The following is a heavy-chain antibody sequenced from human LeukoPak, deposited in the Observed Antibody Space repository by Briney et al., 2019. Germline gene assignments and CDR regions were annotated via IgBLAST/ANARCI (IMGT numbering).Heavy chain of an antibody. V-gene: IGHV4-61*02. J-gene: IGHJ4*02. CDR1: GGSISTSGSY. Sequence: SETLSLTCTVSGGSISTSGSYWSWIRQPAGKGLEWIGRIYTSGSTNYHPSLKSRVTVSGDTSKNQFSLKLTSVTAADTAVYYCARLSSSWYYFDYWGQGTLVTVSS. CDR3: ARLSSSWYYFDY. D-gene: IGHD6-13*01. CDR2: IYTSGST.